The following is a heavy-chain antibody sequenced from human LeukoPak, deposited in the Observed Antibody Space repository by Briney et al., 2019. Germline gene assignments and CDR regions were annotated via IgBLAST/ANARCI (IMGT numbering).Heavy chain of an antibody. CDR2: INGGGGST. V-gene: IGHV3-23*01. CDR1: GFPFSSYA. CDR3: ARHRWYNPFSGDGGMDV. D-gene: IGHD1-1*01. J-gene: IGHJ6*02. Sequence: GGSLRLSCAASGFPFSSYAMSWVRPAPGEGLEWVSCINGGGGSTYYADSVKGRFAISRDNSKNTMYLQMNSLRAEDTALYYCARHRWYNPFSGDGGMDVWGQGTTVTVSS.